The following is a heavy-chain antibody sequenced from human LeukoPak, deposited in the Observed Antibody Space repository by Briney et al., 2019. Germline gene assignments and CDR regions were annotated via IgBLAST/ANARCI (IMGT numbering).Heavy chain of an antibody. Sequence: PSETLSLTCAVYGGSFSGYYWSWIRQPPGKGLEWIGEINHSGSTNYNPSLKSRVTISVDTSKNQFSLKLSSVTAADTAVYYCARLGNYGPDYWGQGTLVTVSS. J-gene: IGHJ4*02. CDR1: GGSFSGYY. V-gene: IGHV4-34*01. CDR3: ARLGNYGPDY. CDR2: INHSGST. D-gene: IGHD3-10*01.